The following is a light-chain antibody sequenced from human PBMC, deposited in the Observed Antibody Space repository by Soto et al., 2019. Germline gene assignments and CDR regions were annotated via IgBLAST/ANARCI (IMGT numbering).Light chain of an antibody. Sequence: QSALTQPASVSGSPGQSITIPCTGTSGDVGGYNLVSWYQQHPGKAPKLMIYEVTERPSGVSNRFSGSKSGNTASLTISGLQPDDEADYYCCSYAGNSEVFGTGTK. V-gene: IGLV2-23*02. CDR3: CSYAGNSEV. CDR2: EVT. J-gene: IGLJ1*01. CDR1: SGDVGGYNL.